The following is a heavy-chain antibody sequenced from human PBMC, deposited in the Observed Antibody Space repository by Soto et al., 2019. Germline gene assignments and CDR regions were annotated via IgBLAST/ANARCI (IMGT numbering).Heavy chain of an antibody. J-gene: IGHJ3*02. CDR1: GYTFTSYA. CDR2: INAGNGNT. D-gene: IGHD2-15*01. Sequence: ASVKVSCKASGYTFTSYAMHWVRQAPGQRLEWMGWINAGNGNTKYSQKFQGRVTITRDTSASTAYMELSSLRSEDTAVYYCARDQLRYCSGGSCYGAFDIWGQGTMVTVSS. V-gene: IGHV1-3*01. CDR3: ARDQLRYCSGGSCYGAFDI.